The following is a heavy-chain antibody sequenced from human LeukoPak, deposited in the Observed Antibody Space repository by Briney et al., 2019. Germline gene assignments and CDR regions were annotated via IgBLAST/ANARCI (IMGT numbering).Heavy chain of an antibody. D-gene: IGHD3-3*01. CDR3: ARSCDFWSGYYTYYYYMDV. CDR2: IYYSGST. CDR1: GGSISSSSYY. J-gene: IGHJ6*03. Sequence: SEXLSLTCTVSGGSISSSSYYWGWVRQPPGTGGEWVGSIYYSGSTYYNPSLKSRVTISVDTSKNQFSLKLSSVTAADTAVYYCARSCDFWSGYYTYYYYMDVWGKGTTVAVSS. V-gene: IGHV4-39*01.